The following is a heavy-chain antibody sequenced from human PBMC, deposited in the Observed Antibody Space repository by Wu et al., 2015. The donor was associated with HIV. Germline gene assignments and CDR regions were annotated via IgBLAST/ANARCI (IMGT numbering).Heavy chain of an antibody. J-gene: IGHJ4*02. CDR3: ARGSYTLEAAAATDY. CDR1: GYTFTGYY. D-gene: IGHD6-13*01. V-gene: IGHV1-2*02. CDR2: INPNSGGT. Sequence: QVQLVQSGAEVEKPGASVKVSCKASGYTFTGYYMHWVRQAPGQGLEWMGWINPNSGGTNYAQKFQGRVTMTRDTSISTAYMELSRLRSDDTAVYYCARGSYTLEAAAATDYWGQGTLVTVSS.